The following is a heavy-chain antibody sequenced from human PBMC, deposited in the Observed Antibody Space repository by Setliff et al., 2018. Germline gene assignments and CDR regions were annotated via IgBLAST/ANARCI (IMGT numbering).Heavy chain of an antibody. D-gene: IGHD3-22*01. CDR3: ATELAYRSGYYVAETLDY. Sequence: SETLSLTCSVSGGSVTTGRYYWSWIRQPAGKGLEWIGRIHSSGSTKFNPALESRVTMSVDTSKNQFSLKLTSVTAADTAVYYCATELAYRSGYYVAETLDYWGQGALVTVSS. J-gene: IGHJ4*02. CDR1: GGSVTTGRYY. V-gene: IGHV4-61*02. CDR2: IHSSGST.